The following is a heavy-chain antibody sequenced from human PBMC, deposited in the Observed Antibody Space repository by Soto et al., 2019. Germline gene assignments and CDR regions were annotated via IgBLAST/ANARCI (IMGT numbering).Heavy chain of an antibody. CDR2: TYYSGST. Sequence: QVQLQESGPGLVKPSETLSLTCTVSGGSISSYYWSWIRQPPGKGLEWIGYTYYSGSTNYNPSLXGRVXIXIDTSKTQFSLKLSSVTAADTAVYYCARGWGLVFDYWGQGTLVTVSS. CDR1: GGSISSYY. J-gene: IGHJ4*02. CDR3: ARGWGLVFDY. V-gene: IGHV4-59*01. D-gene: IGHD2-21*02.